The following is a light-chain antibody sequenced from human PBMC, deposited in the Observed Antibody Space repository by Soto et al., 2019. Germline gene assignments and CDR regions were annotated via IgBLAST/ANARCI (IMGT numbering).Light chain of an antibody. CDR2: DVS. CDR3: SSYTSSSTLLYV. J-gene: IGLJ1*01. Sequence: QSALTQPASVAGSPGQSIAISCTGTSSDASGYNYVSWYQQHPGKAPKLMIYDVSNRPSGVSNRFSGSKSGNTASLTISGLQAEDEADYYCSSYTSSSTLLYVFGTGTKVTVL. V-gene: IGLV2-14*01. CDR1: SSDASGYNY.